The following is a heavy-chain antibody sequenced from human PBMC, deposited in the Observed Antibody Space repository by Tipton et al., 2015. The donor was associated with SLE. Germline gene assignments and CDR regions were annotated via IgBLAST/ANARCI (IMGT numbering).Heavy chain of an antibody. J-gene: IGHJ4*02. V-gene: IGHV4-39*01. CDR2: IYYSGST. Sequence: TLSLTCTVSGGSISSSSYYWGWIRQPPGKGLEWIGSIYYSGSTYYNPSLKSRVTMSVDTSKNQFSLNLSLVTAADTAVYYCARLGYYDSSAGCWGQGTLVTVSS. CDR1: GGSISSSSYY. CDR3: ARLGYYDSSAGC. D-gene: IGHD3-22*01.